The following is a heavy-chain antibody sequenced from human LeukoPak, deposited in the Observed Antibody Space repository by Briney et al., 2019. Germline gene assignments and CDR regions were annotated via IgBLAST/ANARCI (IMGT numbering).Heavy chain of an antibody. J-gene: IGHJ4*02. CDR1: GFTFSSYS. D-gene: IGHD4-11*01. Sequence: GGSLRLSCAASGFTFSSYSMTWVRQAPGKGLEWVSYISSSSSTIYYADSVKGRFTISRDNAKNSLYLQMNSLRAEDTAVYYCARGYSNSDYWGQGTLVTVSS. V-gene: IGHV3-48*01. CDR3: ARGYSNSDY. CDR2: ISSSSSTI.